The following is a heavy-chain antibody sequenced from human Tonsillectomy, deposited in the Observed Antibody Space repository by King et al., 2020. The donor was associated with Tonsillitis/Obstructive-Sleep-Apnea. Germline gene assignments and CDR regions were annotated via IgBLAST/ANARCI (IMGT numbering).Heavy chain of an antibody. CDR2: INPSGGST. CDR3: ARVLAYYYDSSGYYPPNYYYGMDV. Sequence: QLVQSGAEVKKPGASVKVSCKASGYTFTSYYMHWVRQAPGQGLEWMGIINPSGGSTTYAQKFQGRVTMTRDTSTSTVYMDLSSLRSEDTAVYYCARVLAYYYDSSGYYPPNYYYGMDVWGQGTTVTVSS. J-gene: IGHJ6*02. D-gene: IGHD3-22*01. CDR1: GYTFTSYY. V-gene: IGHV1-46*01.